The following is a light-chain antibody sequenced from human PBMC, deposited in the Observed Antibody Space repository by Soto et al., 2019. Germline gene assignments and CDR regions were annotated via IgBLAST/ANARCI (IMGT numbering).Light chain of an antibody. CDR3: QQYGRSVPIT. CDR1: QSITSNY. V-gene: IGKV3-20*01. CDR2: GAS. Sequence: EIVLTQSPGTVSLSPCDSATLSCRASQSITSNYLAWYQQKPGQAPRLLIFGASSRATGIPDRFSGSGSGTDFTLTISRLEPEDFAVYYCQQYGRSVPITFGQGTRLEIK. J-gene: IGKJ5*01.